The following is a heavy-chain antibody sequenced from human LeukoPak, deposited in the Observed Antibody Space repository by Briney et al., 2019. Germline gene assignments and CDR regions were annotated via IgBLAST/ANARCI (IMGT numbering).Heavy chain of an antibody. CDR3: AKPFDPLGYYFDY. Sequence: GGSLRLSCAASGFTFSSYGMHWVRQAPGKGLEWVAVISYDGSNKYYADSVKGRFTISRDNSKNTLYLQMNSLRAEDTAVYYCAKPFDPLGYYFDYWGQGTLVTVSS. J-gene: IGHJ4*02. CDR1: GFTFSSYG. CDR2: ISYDGSNK. V-gene: IGHV3-30*18. D-gene: IGHD7-27*01.